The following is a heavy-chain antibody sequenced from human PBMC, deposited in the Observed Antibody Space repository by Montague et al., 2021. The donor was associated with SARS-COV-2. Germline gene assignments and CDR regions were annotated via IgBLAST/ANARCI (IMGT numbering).Heavy chain of an antibody. D-gene: IGHD4-11*01. CDR3: ARHLRVTTVTSHMYHYAMDV. CDR1: GAWNTGDD. J-gene: IGHJ6*02. Sequence: SETLSLTCSGSGAWNTGDDWSWIRQTSRKELKWIGYIYYSGNTNYNPSLTSRVTISVDTSKNQVSLKLTSVTAADTAVYYCARHLRVTTVTSHMYHYAMDVWGQGTTVTVSS. V-gene: IGHV4-59*08. CDR2: IYYSGNT.